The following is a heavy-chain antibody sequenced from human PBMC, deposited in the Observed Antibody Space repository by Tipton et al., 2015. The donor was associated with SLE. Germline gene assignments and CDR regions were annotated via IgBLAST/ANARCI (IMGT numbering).Heavy chain of an antibody. CDR1: GGSFSGYY. Sequence: TLSLTCAVYGGSFSGYYWNWIRQPPGKGLEWIAEITHSGSTNYNPSLKSRVTISVNTSKNQFSLRLSSVTAADTALYYCARGDLYSDYVWGTRRGAFDIWGQGTMAPVPS. V-gene: IGHV4-34*01. CDR3: ARGDLYSDYVWGTRRGAFDI. D-gene: IGHD3-16*01. J-gene: IGHJ3*02. CDR2: ITHSGST.